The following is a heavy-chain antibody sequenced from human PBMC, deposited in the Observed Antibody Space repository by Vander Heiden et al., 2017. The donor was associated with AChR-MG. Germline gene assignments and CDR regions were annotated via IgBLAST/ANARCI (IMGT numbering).Heavy chain of an antibody. CDR3: AREHIVVVTAIPLDY. Sequence: QVQLVQSGAEVKTPGSSVTVSCKASGGTFSSYAISWVRQAPGQGLEWMGRIIPILGIANYAQKFQGRVTITADKSTSTAYMELSSLRSEDTAVYYCAREHIVVVTAIPLDYWGQGTLVTVSS. D-gene: IGHD2-21*02. CDR2: IIPILGIA. V-gene: IGHV1-69*04. CDR1: GGTFSSYA. J-gene: IGHJ4*02.